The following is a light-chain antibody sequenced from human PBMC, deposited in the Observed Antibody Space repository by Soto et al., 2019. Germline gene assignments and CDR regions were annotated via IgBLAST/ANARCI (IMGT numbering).Light chain of an antibody. J-gene: IGKJ2*01. CDR1: QSVSSN. CDR3: QQYNNWPPMYT. Sequence: EIVRTQSPATLSVSPGERATLSCRASQSVSSNLAWYQQKPGQAPRLLIYGASTRATGIPGRFSGSGSGTEFTRTISSLQSEDFAVYYCQQYNNWPPMYTCGQGTELEIK. V-gene: IGKV3-15*01. CDR2: GAS.